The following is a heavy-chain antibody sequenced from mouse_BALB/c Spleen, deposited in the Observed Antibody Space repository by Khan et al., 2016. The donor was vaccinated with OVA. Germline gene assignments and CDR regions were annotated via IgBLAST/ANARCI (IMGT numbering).Heavy chain of an antibody. J-gene: IGHJ3*01. CDR2: INPYNDGT. D-gene: IGHD1-1*01. V-gene: IGHV1S136*01. CDR3: VRDYGSSFWFAY. Sequence: VQLKESGPELVKPGASVKMSCKASGYTFTNYIIHWVKQKPGQGLEWIGYINPYNDGTKYNEKFKGQATLTSDKSSSTAYMEVSGLTSEDSAVVYCVRDYGSSFWFAYWGQGTLVTGSA. CDR1: GYTFTNYI.